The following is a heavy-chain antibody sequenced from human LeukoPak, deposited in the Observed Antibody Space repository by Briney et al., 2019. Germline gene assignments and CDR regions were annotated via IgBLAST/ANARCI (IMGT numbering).Heavy chain of an antibody. V-gene: IGHV4-59*01. CDR3: ARRGYSYPYYFDY. D-gene: IGHD5-18*01. CDR1: GGSISSYY. Sequence: PSETLSLTCTVSGGSISSYYWSWIRQPPGKGLEWIGYIYYSGSTNYNPSLKSRVTISVDTSKNQFSLKLSSVTAADTAVYYCARRGYSYPYYFDYWGQGTLVTVSS. CDR2: IYYSGST. J-gene: IGHJ4*02.